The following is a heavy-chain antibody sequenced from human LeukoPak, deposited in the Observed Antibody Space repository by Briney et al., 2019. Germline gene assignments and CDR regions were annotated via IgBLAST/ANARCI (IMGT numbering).Heavy chain of an antibody. CDR2: ISGSGGST. D-gene: IGHD3-16*02. Sequence: GSLSLSCAASGFTFSTYSMNWVRQAPGKGLEWVSAISGSGGSTYYADSVKGRFTISRDNSKNTLYLQMNSLRAEDTAVYYCAKDMITFGGVIVKGDAFDIWGQGTMVTVSS. CDR1: GFTFSTYS. V-gene: IGHV3-23*01. CDR3: AKDMITFGGVIVKGDAFDI. J-gene: IGHJ3*02.